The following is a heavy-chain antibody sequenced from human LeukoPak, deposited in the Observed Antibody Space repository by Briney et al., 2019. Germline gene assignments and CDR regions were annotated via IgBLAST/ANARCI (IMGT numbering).Heavy chain of an antibody. J-gene: IGHJ4*02. V-gene: IGHV5-51*01. Sequence: GESLKISCKGSGYSFTSYWIGWVRQMPGEGLEWMGIIYPGDSDTRYSPSFQGQVTISADKSISTAYLQWSSLKASDTAMYYCARRGGSGYCSSTSCYPDYWGQGTLVTVSS. D-gene: IGHD2-2*01. CDR2: IYPGDSDT. CDR1: GYSFTSYW. CDR3: ARRGGSGYCSSTSCYPDY.